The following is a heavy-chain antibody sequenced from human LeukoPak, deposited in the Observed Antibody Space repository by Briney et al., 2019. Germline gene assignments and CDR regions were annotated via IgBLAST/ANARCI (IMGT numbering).Heavy chain of an antibody. D-gene: IGHD2-2*01. Sequence: GGSLRLSCVASGFTFNNYAMAWVRQTPEKGLEWVSAITGRGDDTFHADSVKGRFTISRDNSKNALYLQMNSLRDDDTAVYFCAKDGDWRPAADWGQGTLVIVSS. J-gene: IGHJ4*02. CDR2: ITGRGDDT. CDR3: AKDGDWRPAAD. V-gene: IGHV3-23*01. CDR1: GFTFNNYA.